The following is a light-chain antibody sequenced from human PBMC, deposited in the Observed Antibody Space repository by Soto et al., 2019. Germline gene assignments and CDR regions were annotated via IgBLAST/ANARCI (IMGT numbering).Light chain of an antibody. V-gene: IGKV1-39*01. CDR2: VAP. CDR1: QNIETY. CDR3: QQSYSSPRT. J-gene: IGKJ1*01. Sequence: DIPLTPSPSSLSASVGDSVTITCRASQNIETYLNWYQVKPGKAPKLLLSVAPGFQGEVPSYFSGSGSGTDFTLTISGLQPEDFATYYCQQSYSSPRTFGQGTKVDIK.